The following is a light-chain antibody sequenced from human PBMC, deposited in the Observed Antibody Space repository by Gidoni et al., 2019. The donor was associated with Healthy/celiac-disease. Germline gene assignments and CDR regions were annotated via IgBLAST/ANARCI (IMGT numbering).Light chain of an antibody. J-gene: IGKJ1*01. CDR3: QQYGSSPWT. CDR2: GAS. Sequence: EIVLTQSPGTLSLSPGERATLSCRASQSVSSSYLAWYQQKPGQAPRLLMYGASSMATGIPDRFSGSGSGTDCTLTISRLEPEDFAVYYCQQYGSSPWTFGQGTKVEIK. V-gene: IGKV3-20*01. CDR1: QSVSSSY.